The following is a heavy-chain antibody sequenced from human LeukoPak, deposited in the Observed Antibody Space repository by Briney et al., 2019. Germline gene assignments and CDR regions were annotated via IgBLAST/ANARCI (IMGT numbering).Heavy chain of an antibody. CDR1: GGSITTYY. V-gene: IGHV4-59*08. J-gene: IGHJ6*02. CDR3: ARLNYYFYGTDV. Sequence: SETLSLTCTLSGGSITTYYWSWIRQPPGKGLEWIGCIHYRGTTNYNPSLKSRVTISVDTSKNQFSLNMRSVTASDTAVYYCARLNYYFYGTDVWGQGTSVTVSS. CDR2: IHYRGTT.